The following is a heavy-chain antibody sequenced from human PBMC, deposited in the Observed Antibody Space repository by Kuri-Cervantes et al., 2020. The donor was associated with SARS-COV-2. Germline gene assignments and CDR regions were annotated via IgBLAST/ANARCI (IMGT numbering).Heavy chain of an antibody. Sequence: ASVKVSCKASGYTFTRYGISWVRQAPGQGLEWMGWISAYNGNTNYAQKLQGRVTMTTDTSTSTAYMELRSLRSDDTAVYYCARLAPVGYYDFLSGHANYYYYGMDVWGHGPTVTVSS. CDR2: ISAYNGNT. CDR1: GYTFTRYG. D-gene: IGHD3-3*01. J-gene: IGHJ6*02. CDR3: ARLAPVGYYDFLSGHANYYYYGMDV. V-gene: IGHV1-18*01.